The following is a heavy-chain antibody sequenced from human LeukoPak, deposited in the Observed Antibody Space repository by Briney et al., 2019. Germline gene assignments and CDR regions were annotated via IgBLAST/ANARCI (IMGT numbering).Heavy chain of an antibody. J-gene: IGHJ4*02. CDR3: ARATTAILVAGMAAYFFDY. CDR2: IYYRGST. Sequence: SETLSLTCTVSGGSISSHYWSWIRQPPGKGLEWIGYIYYRGSTNYNPSLKSRVTISVDTCKNQCSLQLSSVTAADTAVYYCARATTAILVAGMAAYFFDYWGQGTLVTVSS. D-gene: IGHD6-19*01. CDR1: GGSISSHY. V-gene: IGHV4-59*11.